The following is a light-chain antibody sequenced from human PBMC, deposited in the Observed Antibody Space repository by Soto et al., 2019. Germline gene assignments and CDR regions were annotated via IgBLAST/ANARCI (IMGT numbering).Light chain of an antibody. Sequence: DIPMTQSPSTLSASVGDRVTITCRASQSISSWLAWYQQKPGRAPKLLIYKASSLETGVPSRFSGSGSGTEFTLIVSSPQPDDFASCYCQQYGSSAPWTFGQGTKVEIK. CDR1: QSISSW. J-gene: IGKJ1*01. CDR2: KAS. CDR3: QQYGSSAPWT. V-gene: IGKV1-5*03.